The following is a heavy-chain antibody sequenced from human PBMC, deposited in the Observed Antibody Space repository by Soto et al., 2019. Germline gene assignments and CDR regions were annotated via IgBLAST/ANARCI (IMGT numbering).Heavy chain of an antibody. Sequence: QVQLVESGGGLVKPGGSLRLSCAASGFTFSDNYMSWVRQAPGKGLEWFSYISSSGGTVSYADPVKGRFTISRDNAKNSLYLQMNSLRAEDTAVYYCARRGSGKYFDLWGRGTLVTVSS. D-gene: IGHD2-15*01. CDR1: GFTFSDNY. CDR2: ISSSGGTV. V-gene: IGHV3-11*01. J-gene: IGHJ2*01. CDR3: ARRGSGKYFDL.